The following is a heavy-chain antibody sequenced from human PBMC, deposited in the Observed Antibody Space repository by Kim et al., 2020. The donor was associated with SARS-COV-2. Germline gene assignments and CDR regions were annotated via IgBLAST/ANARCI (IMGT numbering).Heavy chain of an antibody. J-gene: IGHJ6*04. Sequence: GESLKISCKGSGYSFTSYWLSWVRQMPGKGLEWMGRIDPSDSYTNYSPSFQGHVTISADKSISTAYLQWSSLKASDTAMYYWASNSSGRWFAYYYVMDVWGKGTTVTASA. D-gene: IGHD6-19*01. CDR2: IDPSDSYT. V-gene: IGHV5-10-1*01. CDR1: GYSFTSYW. CDR3: ASNSSGRWFAYYYVMDV.